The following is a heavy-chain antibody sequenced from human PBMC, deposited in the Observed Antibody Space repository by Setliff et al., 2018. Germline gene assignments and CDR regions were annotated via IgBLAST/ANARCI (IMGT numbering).Heavy chain of an antibody. CDR3: AKFSRLGANTFFDY. Sequence: GGSLRLSCATSGFTFSSYGMHWVRQAPGKGLEWVAFIRYDGNNKYYADSVKGRFTIFRDNSKNTLSLQMNSLRAEDTAVYYCAKFSRLGANTFFDYWGQGTLVTVSS. CDR2: IRYDGNNK. J-gene: IGHJ4*02. V-gene: IGHV3-30*02. CDR1: GFTFSSYG. D-gene: IGHD1-26*01.